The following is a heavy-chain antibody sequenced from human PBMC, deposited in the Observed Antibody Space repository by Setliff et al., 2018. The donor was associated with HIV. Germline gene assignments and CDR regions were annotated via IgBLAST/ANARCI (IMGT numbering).Heavy chain of an antibody. V-gene: IGHV6-1*01. J-gene: IGHJ4*02. CDR1: GDSVSSDSAA. CDR3: ARGGITAYYFDH. CDR2: TYYRSKWYT. D-gene: IGHD5-18*01. Sequence: SQTLSLTCAISGDSVSSDSAAWNWIRQSPSRGLEWLARTYYRSKWYTDYAVSVESRITINPDTSRNQFSLQLSSVIPDDSAVYFCARGGITAYYFDHWAQGTLVTVSS.